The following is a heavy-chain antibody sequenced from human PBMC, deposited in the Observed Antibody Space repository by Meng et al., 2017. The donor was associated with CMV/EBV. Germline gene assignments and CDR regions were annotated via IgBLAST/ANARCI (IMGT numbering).Heavy chain of an antibody. Sequence: SETLSLTCTVSGGSISSYYWSWIRQPPGKGLEWNGYIYYSGSTNYNPSLKSRVTISVDTSKNQFSLKLSSVTAADTAVYYCARAYYDYVWGSYRADYFDYWGQGTLVTVSS. CDR2: IYYSGST. V-gene: IGHV4-59*01. CDR3: ARAYYDYVWGSYRADYFDY. CDR1: GGSISSYY. D-gene: IGHD3-16*02. J-gene: IGHJ4*02.